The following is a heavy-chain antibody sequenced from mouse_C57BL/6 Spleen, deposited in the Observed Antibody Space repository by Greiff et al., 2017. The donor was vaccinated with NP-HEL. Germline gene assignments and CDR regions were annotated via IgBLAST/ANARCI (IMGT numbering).Heavy chain of an antibody. J-gene: IGHJ1*03. V-gene: IGHV3-6*01. D-gene: IGHD1-1*01. CDR1: GYSITSGYY. CDR2: ISYDGSN. Sequence: ESGPGLVKPSQSLSLTCSVTGYSITSGYYWNWIRQPPGNKLEWMGQISYDGSNNYNPSLKNRISITRDTSKDQFFLKLNSVTTEDTATYYWARANSSFDVWGTGTTVTVSS. CDR3: ARANSSFDV.